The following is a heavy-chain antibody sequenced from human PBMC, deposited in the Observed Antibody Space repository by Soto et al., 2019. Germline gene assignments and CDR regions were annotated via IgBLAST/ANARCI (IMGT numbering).Heavy chain of an antibody. D-gene: IGHD6-19*01. V-gene: IGHV1-3*01. Sequence: ASVKVSCKASGYTFTSYAMHWVRQAPGQRLEWMGWINAGNGNTKYSQKFQGRVTITTDKSASTAYMEPSSLRSEDTAVYYCARSYDSGWYGGGLDYWGQGTLVTVSS. CDR1: GYTFTSYA. CDR2: INAGNGNT. CDR3: ARSYDSGWYGGGLDY. J-gene: IGHJ4*02.